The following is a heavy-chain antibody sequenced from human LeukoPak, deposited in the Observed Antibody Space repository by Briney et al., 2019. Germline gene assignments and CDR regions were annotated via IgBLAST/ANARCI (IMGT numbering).Heavy chain of an antibody. CDR3: ARDLGFWSGLPLFDY. D-gene: IGHD3-3*01. V-gene: IGHV3-21*01. CDR1: GFTFSSYS. Sequence: GGSLRLSCAASGFTFSSYSMNWVRQAPGKGLEWVASISSSSRYIYYADSVKGRFTISRDNAKNLLYLQMNSLRAEDTAVYYCARDLGFWSGLPLFDYWGQGALVTVSS. CDR2: ISSSSRYI. J-gene: IGHJ4*02.